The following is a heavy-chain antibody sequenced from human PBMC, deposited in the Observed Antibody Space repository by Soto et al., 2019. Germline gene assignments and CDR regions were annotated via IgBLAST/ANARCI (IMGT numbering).Heavy chain of an antibody. Sequence: ASETLSLTCAVYGGSFSGYYWSWIRQPPGKGLEWIGEINHSGSTNYNPSLKSRVTISVDTSKNQFSLKLSSVTAADTAVYYCARGDILTNWFDPWGQGTLVTVSS. V-gene: IGHV4-34*01. D-gene: IGHD3-9*01. CDR3: ARGDILTNWFDP. J-gene: IGHJ5*02. CDR1: GGSFSGYY. CDR2: INHSGST.